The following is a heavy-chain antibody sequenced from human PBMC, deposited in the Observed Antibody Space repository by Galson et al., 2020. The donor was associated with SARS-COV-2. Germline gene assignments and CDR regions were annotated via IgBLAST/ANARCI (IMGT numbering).Heavy chain of an antibody. CDR2: MNPKSGAT. J-gene: IGHJ4*02. D-gene: IGHD3-22*01. CDR3: AGGNRYYAEF. CDR1: GYSFTGYH. V-gene: IGHV1-2*02. Sequence: GESLKISCKASGYSFTGYHFHWVRQAPGQGLEWLGWMNPKSGATIYAQRFHGRVTMTSDTSIRTAYMELSRLTSDDTALYYCAGGNRYYAEFWGQGTLVTVSS.